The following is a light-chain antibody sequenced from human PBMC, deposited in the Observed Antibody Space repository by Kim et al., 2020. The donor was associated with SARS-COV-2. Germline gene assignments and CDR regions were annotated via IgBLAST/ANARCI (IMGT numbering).Light chain of an antibody. CDR1: SSNIGAGYD. CDR3: QSYDSSLSGWV. CDR2: GNS. V-gene: IGLV1-40*01. J-gene: IGLJ3*02. Sequence: RVTISCTGSSSNIGAGYDVHWYQHLPGTAPKLLIYGNSNRPSGVPDRFSGSKSGTSASLAITGLQAEDEADYYCQSYDSSLSGWVFGGGTQLTVL.